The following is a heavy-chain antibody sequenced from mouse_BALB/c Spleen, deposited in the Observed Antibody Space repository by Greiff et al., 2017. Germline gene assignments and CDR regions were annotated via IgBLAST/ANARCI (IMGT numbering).Heavy chain of an antibody. J-gene: IGHJ2*01. CDR2: INSNGGST. V-gene: IGHV5-6-3*01. Sequence: EVKLVESGGGLVQPGGSLKLSCAASGFTFSSYGMSWVRQTPDKRLELVATINSNGGSTYYPDSVKGRFTISRDNAKNTLYLQMSSLKSEDTAMYYCAITTGPDYWGQGTTLTVSS. CDR1: GFTFSSYG. D-gene: IGHD1-1*01. CDR3: AITTGPDY.